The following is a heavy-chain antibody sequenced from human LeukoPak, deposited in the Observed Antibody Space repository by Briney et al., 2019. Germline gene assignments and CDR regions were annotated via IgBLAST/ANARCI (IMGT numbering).Heavy chain of an antibody. V-gene: IGHV3-43*02. CDR1: GFTFDDYA. CDR2: ISGDGGST. CDR3: AKGRQLRACWFDP. Sequence: GGSLRLSCAASGFTFDDYAMHWVRQAPGKGLEWVSLISGDGGSTYYADSVRGRFTISRDNSKNSLYLQMNSLRTEATALYYCAKGRQLRACWFDPWGQGTLVTVSS. D-gene: IGHD1-1*01. J-gene: IGHJ5*02.